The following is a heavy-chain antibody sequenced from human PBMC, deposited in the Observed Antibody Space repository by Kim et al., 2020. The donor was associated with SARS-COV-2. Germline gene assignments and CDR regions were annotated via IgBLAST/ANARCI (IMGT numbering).Heavy chain of an antibody. J-gene: IGHJ4*02. CDR2: ISGSGGST. CDR3: AKVVSDILTGYYTPPFDY. V-gene: IGHV3-23*01. D-gene: IGHD3-9*01. CDR1: GFTFSSYA. Sequence: GGSLRLSCAASGFTFSSYAMSWVRQAPGKGLEWVSAISGSGGSTYYADSVKGRFTISRDNSKNTLYLQMNSLRAEDTAVYYCAKVVSDILTGYYTPPFDYWGQGTLVTVSS.